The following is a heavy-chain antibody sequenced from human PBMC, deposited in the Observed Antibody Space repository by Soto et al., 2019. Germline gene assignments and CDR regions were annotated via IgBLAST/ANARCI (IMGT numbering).Heavy chain of an antibody. D-gene: IGHD3-10*01. J-gene: IGHJ4*02. CDR2: IGSSGGTI. CDR3: ARLLLGFDY. Sequence: GGSLRLSCAASGFSFSRYEMNWVRQAPGKGLEWVSYIGSSGGTIYYADSVKGRLTISRDNAKNSLYLQMNSLRAEDTAIYYCARLLLGFDYWGQGTLVTVSS. V-gene: IGHV3-48*03. CDR1: GFSFSRYE.